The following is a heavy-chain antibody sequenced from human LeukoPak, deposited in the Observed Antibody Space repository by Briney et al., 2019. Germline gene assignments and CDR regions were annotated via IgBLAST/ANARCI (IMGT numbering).Heavy chain of an antibody. CDR2: IYTTGST. CDR1: GGSIGTSY. V-gene: IGHV4-4*07. J-gene: IGHJ4*02. D-gene: IGHD3-10*01. CDR3: ARDGTAMVRGVIILQYYFDY. Sequence: SETLSLTCTVSGGSIGTSYWSWIRQPAGKGLEWIGRIYTTGSTSYNPSLKSRVTISVDKSKNQFSLRLSSVTAADTAVYYCARDGTAMVRGVIILQYYFDYWGQGTLVTVSS.